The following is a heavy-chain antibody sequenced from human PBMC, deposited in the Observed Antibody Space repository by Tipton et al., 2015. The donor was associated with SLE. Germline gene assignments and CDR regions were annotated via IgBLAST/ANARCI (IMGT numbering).Heavy chain of an antibody. CDR3: ARGDLYDYIWGSYRLDAFDI. CDR2: IYTSGST. D-gene: IGHD3-16*02. J-gene: IGHJ3*02. V-gene: IGHV4-61*09. Sequence: LRLSCTVSGGSISSGSYYWSWIRQPAGKGLEWIGHIYTSGSTNYNPSLKSRVTISVDTSKNQFSLKLSSVTAADTAVYYCARGDLYDYIWGSYRLDAFDIWGQGTMVTVSS. CDR1: GGSISSGSYY.